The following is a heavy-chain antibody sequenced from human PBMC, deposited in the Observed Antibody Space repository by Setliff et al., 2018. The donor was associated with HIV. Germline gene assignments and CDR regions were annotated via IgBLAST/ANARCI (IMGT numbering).Heavy chain of an antibody. V-gene: IGHV4-59*11. Sequence: SETLSLTCTVSGDSINTHYWSWIRQPPGKGLEWIGCISHSGNTNFNPSLNSRVTISLDTSKNQFSLRLTSLTAADTAIYYCARSTVGAGASFPWGRGSLVTISS. CDR1: GDSINTHY. CDR2: ISHSGNT. CDR3: ARSTVGAGASFP. J-gene: IGHJ5*02. D-gene: IGHD1-26*01.